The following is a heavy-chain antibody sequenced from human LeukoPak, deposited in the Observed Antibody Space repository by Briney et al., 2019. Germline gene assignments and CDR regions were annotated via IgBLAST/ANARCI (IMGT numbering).Heavy chain of an antibody. Sequence: ASVKVSCKASGYTFTGYYMHWLRQAPGQGLEWVGWINPNSGDTRYAQKFQGRVTITRDTSITTAYMELSTLRSDDTAVYYCAAPGYSYGYVLDHWGQGTLVTVSS. CDR1: GYTFTGYY. CDR3: AAPGYSYGYVLDH. D-gene: IGHD5-18*01. J-gene: IGHJ4*02. V-gene: IGHV1-2*02. CDR2: INPNSGDT.